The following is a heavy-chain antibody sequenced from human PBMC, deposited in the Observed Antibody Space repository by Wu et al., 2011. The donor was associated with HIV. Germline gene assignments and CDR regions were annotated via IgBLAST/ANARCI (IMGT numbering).Heavy chain of an antibody. V-gene: IGHV3-15*01. Sequence: KSKTDGGTTDYAXPVKGRFTISRDDSKNTLYLQMNSLKTEDTAVYYCTTVDCSSTSCYHYYYYGMDVWGQGTTVTVSS. D-gene: IGHD2-2*01. J-gene: IGHJ6*02. CDR2: KSKTDGGTT. CDR3: TTVDCSSTSCYHYYYYGMDV.